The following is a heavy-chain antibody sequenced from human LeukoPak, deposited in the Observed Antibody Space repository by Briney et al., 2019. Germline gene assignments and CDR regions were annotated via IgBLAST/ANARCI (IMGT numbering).Heavy chain of an antibody. CDR3: SRVEGSGWPNDY. Sequence: GGSLRLSCTTSGFTFGDYGMSWIRQAPGKGLEWVGFIRSKAYGGTAEYAASVKGRFTISRDDSKSIAYVQMNSLKTEDTAVYYCSRVEGSGWPNDYWGQGTLVTVSS. V-gene: IGHV3-49*03. CDR1: GFTFGDYG. J-gene: IGHJ4*02. CDR2: IRSKAYGGTA. D-gene: IGHD6-25*01.